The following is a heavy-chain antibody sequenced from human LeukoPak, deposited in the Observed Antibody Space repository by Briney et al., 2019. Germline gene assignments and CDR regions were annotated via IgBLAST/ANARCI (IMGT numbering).Heavy chain of an antibody. CDR2: INHSGST. CDR3: AREEAWVIDN. CDR1: GGSFSGYY. D-gene: IGHD4-23*01. J-gene: IGHJ4*02. Sequence: SETLSLTCAVYGGSFSGYYWSWIRQPPGKGLEWIGEINHSGSTNYNPSLKSRVTISVDTSRNQFSLKLSSVTAADTAVYYCAREEAWVIDNWGRGTLVTVSS. V-gene: IGHV4-34*01.